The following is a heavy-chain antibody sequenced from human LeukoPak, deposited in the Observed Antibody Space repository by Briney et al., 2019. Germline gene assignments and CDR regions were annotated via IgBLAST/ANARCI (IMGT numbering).Heavy chain of an antibody. Sequence: PGGSLRLSCAASGFTFSSYEMNWVRQAPGKGLEWVSYISSSGSTIYYADSVKGRFTISRDNAKNSLYLQMNSLRAEDTAVYYCARVVGASLGYCSGGSCYWYGMDVWGQGTTVTVSS. V-gene: IGHV3-48*03. D-gene: IGHD2-15*01. CDR1: GFTFSSYE. CDR3: ARVVGASLGYCSGGSCYWYGMDV. CDR2: ISSSGSTI. J-gene: IGHJ6*02.